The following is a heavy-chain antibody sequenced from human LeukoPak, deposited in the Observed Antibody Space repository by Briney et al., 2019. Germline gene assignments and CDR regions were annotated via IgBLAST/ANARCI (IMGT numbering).Heavy chain of an antibody. V-gene: IGHV3-13*01. CDR3: ARVSSKPGGDYGMDV. J-gene: IGHJ6*02. CDR1: GFTFSSYD. CDR2: IGTAGDT. D-gene: IGHD3-16*01. Sequence: GGSLRLSCAASGFTFSSYDMHWARQATGKGLEWVSAIGTAGDTYYPGSVKGRFTISRENAKNSLYLQMNSLRAEDTAVYYCARVSSKPGGDYGMDVWGQGTTVTVSS.